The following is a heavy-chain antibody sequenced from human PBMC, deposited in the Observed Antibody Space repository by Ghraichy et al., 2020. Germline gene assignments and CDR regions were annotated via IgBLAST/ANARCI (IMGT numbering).Heavy chain of an antibody. CDR2: ISSSDNT. Sequence: GGSLRLSCAASGFTFRTYAMSWVRQAPGKGLECVSTISSSDNTYYADSVKGRFTISRDNSKNTLYLQMDSLRVEDTAIYYCAKVKPAVGGKYYFDYWGQGTLVTVAS. CDR1: GFTFRTYA. J-gene: IGHJ4*02. D-gene: IGHD6-19*01. V-gene: IGHV3-23*01. CDR3: AKVKPAVGGKYYFDY.